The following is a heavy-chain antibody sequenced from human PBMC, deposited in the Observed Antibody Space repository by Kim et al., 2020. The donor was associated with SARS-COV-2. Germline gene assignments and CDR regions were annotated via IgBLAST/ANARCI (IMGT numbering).Heavy chain of an antibody. Sequence: SETLSLTCTVSGGSISSSSYYWGWIRQPPGKGLEWIGSIYYSGSTYYNPSLKSRVTISVDTSKNQFSLKLSSVTAADTAVYYCASDSRFMTTVTTNTVYWGQGTLVTVSS. D-gene: IGHD4-17*01. CDR2: IYYSGST. CDR1: GGSISSSSYY. V-gene: IGHV4-39*01. J-gene: IGHJ4*02. CDR3: ASDSRFMTTVTTNTVY.